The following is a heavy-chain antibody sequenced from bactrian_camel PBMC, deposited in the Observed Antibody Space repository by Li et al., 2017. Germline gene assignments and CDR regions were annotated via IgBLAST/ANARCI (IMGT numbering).Heavy chain of an antibody. Sequence: VQLVESGGGLVQPGGSLKLSCVASGYTLPMNMGWFRRLPGQEREGVAAIAGDGRTDYADSVKGRFTISRDGAKNGLSLEMNNLRPEDTATYYCAAARIGFPSLARYLYDYWGPGTQVTVS. CDR2: IAGDGRT. CDR3: AAARIGFPSLARYLYDY. D-gene: IGHD5*01. V-gene: IGHV3S53*01. J-gene: IGHJ4*01. CDR1: GYTLPMN.